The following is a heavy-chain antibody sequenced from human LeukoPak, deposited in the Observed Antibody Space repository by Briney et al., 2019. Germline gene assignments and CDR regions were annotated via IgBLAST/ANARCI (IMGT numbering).Heavy chain of an antibody. CDR3: ARARDPRLYYFDY. CDR2: INPNSGGT. CDR1: GYTFTGYY. D-gene: IGHD5-12*01. J-gene: IGHJ4*02. V-gene: IGHV1-2*06. Sequence: ASVKVSCKASGYTFTGYYMHWVRQAPGRGLEWMGRINPNSGGTNYAQKFQGRVTMTRDTSISTAYMELSRLRSDDTAVHYRARARDPRLYYFDYWGQGTLVTVSS.